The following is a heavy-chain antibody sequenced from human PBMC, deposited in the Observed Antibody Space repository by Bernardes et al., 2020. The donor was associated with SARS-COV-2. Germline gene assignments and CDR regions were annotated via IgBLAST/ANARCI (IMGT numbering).Heavy chain of an antibody. CDR3: AGAGYAYRNGWGPLDF. CDR1: GYIFLSYG. J-gene: IGHJ4*02. D-gene: IGHD6-19*01. CDR2: ISVYNGHT. Sequence: ASVKVSCKASGYIFLSYGIGWVRQAPGQGFEWMGWISVYNGHTNYAQKFQDRVTMTTDTSSSTAYMELRSLTSDDTATYYCAGAGYAYRNGWGPLDFWGQGTLVTVSA. V-gene: IGHV1-18*01.